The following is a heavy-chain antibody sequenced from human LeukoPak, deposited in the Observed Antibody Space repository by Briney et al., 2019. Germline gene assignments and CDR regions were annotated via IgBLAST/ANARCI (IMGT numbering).Heavy chain of an antibody. CDR1: GFTFSSYA. Sequence: GGSLRLSCAASGFTFSSYAMSWVRQAPGKGLEWVSAISGSGGSTYYADSVKGRFTISRDNSKNTLYLQMNSLRAEDTAVYYCSKDPLWVVVVPAAPDFDYWGQGTLVTVSS. J-gene: IGHJ4*02. CDR3: SKDPLWVVVVPAAPDFDY. D-gene: IGHD2-2*01. CDR2: ISGSGGST. V-gene: IGHV3-23*01.